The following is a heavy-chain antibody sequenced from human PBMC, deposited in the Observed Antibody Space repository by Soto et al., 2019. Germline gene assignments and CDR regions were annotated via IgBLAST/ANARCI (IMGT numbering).Heavy chain of an antibody. CDR1: GYTFTDYD. Sequence: WASVKVSCKASGYTFTDYDINWVRQAPGQGLEWMGWVSPNSGNTVYAQKFQDRVNMTRDTSISTAYMELSNLRFEDTAMYYCARGRFYSETSTWFAFWGQGTPVTVSS. J-gene: IGHJ5*01. CDR3: ARGRFYSETSTWFAF. V-gene: IGHV1-8*01. D-gene: IGHD2-2*01. CDR2: VSPNSGNT.